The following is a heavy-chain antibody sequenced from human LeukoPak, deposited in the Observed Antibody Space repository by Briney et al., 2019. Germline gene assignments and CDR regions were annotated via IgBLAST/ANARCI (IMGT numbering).Heavy chain of an antibody. Sequence: GGSLRLSCTASGFTFSSYPFHWVRQAPGKGLEWVSSISSSSYIYYADSVKGRFTISRDNAKNSLYLQMNSLRAEDTAVYYCARFGLALFDYWGQGTLVTVSS. J-gene: IGHJ4*02. CDR1: GFTFSSYP. CDR2: ISSSSYI. D-gene: IGHD3-10*01. V-gene: IGHV3-21*01. CDR3: ARFGLALFDY.